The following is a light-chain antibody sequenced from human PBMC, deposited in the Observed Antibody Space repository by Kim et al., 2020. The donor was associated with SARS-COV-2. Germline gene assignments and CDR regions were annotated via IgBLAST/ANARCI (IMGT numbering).Light chain of an antibody. CDR3: GTWDSSLSPGEV. CDR1: SSNIGNNY. J-gene: IGLJ3*02. V-gene: IGLV1-51*01. CDR2: DNN. Sequence: QKVTISCSRSSSNIGNNYVSWYQQLPGTAPKLLIYDNNKRPSGIPDRFSGSKSGTSATLDITGLQTGDEADYYCGTWDSSLSPGEVFGGGTQLTVL.